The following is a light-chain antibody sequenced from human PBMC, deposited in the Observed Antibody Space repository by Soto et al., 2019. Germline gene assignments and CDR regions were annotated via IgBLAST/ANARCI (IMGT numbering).Light chain of an antibody. Sequence: EIVMTQSPGTLSVSPGERATLSCRASQSVSVNLAWYQQKPGQAPSLLIYGASTRATGIPARFSGSGSGTEFTLIISSLQSEDFAVYYCQQYSNWPLTFGGGTKVDIK. V-gene: IGKV3-15*01. J-gene: IGKJ4*01. CDR2: GAS. CDR1: QSVSVN. CDR3: QQYSNWPLT.